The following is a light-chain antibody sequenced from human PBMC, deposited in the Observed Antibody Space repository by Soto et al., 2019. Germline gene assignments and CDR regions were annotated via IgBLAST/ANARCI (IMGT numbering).Light chain of an antibody. V-gene: IGKV4-1*01. J-gene: IGKJ4*01. Sequence: DIVMTQSPDSLAVSLGARATINCKSSQTVFRSSDNKNYLAWYQQKPGQPPKLLIYFASTRESGVPDRFSGSGSGTDFTLTISSLPAEDVATYYCQQYHSPPVTFGGGTKVEIK. CDR1: QTVFRSSDNKNY. CDR3: QQYHSPPVT. CDR2: FAS.